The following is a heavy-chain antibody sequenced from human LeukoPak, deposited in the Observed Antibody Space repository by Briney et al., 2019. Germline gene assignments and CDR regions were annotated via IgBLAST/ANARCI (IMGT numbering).Heavy chain of an antibody. Sequence: GGSLRLSCAASGFTFRKYSVNWVRQAPGKGLEWVAFIRYDGSNKYYADSVKGRFTISRDNSKNTLYLQMNSLRAEDTAVYYCAKDRWGRKGNWFDPWGQGTLVTVSS. J-gene: IGHJ5*02. V-gene: IGHV3-30*02. CDR2: IRYDGSNK. CDR3: AKDRWGRKGNWFDP. CDR1: GFTFRKYS. D-gene: IGHD3-16*01.